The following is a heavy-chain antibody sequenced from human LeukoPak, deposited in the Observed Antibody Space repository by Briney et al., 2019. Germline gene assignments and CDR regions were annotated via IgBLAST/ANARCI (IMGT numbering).Heavy chain of an antibody. CDR3: ARHGQTAMVPIDY. D-gene: IGHD5-18*01. Sequence: ASVKVSCKASGYTFTGYYMHWVRQAPGQGLEWMGWINPNSGGTNYVQKFQGRVTMTRDTSISTANMELSRLTSDDTAVYYCARHGQTAMVPIDYWGQGTLVIVSS. V-gene: IGHV1-2*02. CDR1: GYTFTGYY. CDR2: INPNSGGT. J-gene: IGHJ4*02.